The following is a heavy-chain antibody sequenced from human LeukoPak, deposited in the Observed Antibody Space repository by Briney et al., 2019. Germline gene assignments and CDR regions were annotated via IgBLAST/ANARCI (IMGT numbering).Heavy chain of an antibody. CDR1: GYIFTSYN. Sequence: ASVKVSCKASGYIFTSYNIYWVRQAPGQGLEWMGLINPSGGTTRYAQNFQGRVTMTGDMSTSTVYMELSSLRSEDTAVYYCARGGHIRTTVTSDAFDIWGQGTVVTVSS. D-gene: IGHD4-17*01. CDR2: INPSGGTT. J-gene: IGHJ3*02. CDR3: ARGGHIRTTVTSDAFDI. V-gene: IGHV1-46*01.